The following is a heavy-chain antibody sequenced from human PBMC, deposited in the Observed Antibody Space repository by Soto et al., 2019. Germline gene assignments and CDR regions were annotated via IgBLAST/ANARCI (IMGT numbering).Heavy chain of an antibody. CDR1: GFTCTTYA. Sequence: WWSLRFSCPACGFTCTTYAMSWVRQPPGKGLEWVSTIGGSGGGTSYADIVRGRFTISRDNPQNTLYLQMNSLRAEDTAVYYCAKDAPGSGWLSDYWGQGTLVSVSS. V-gene: IGHV3-23*01. CDR3: AKDAPGSGWLSDY. D-gene: IGHD3-22*01. CDR2: IGGSGGGT. J-gene: IGHJ4*02.